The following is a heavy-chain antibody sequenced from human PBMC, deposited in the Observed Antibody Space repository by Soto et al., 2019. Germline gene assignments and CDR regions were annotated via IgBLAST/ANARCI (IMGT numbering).Heavy chain of an antibody. V-gene: IGHV3-30*03. D-gene: IGHD3-22*01. CDR2: ISYDGNNK. CDR3: AREMIPMIMGGMSAMDV. Sequence: QVQLVVSGGGVVQPGRSLRLSCDASGFTFSSYGMHWVCQAPGKGLEWVAVISYDGNNKYYADSVKGRFTISRDNSKNTMDLQMNSLRPEDTAVDYCAREMIPMIMGGMSAMDVWGQGTTVTVSS. CDR1: GFTFSSYG. J-gene: IGHJ6*02.